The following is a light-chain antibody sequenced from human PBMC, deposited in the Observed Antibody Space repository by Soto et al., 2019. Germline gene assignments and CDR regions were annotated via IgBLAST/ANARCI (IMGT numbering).Light chain of an antibody. CDR2: EAS. Sequence: DIQMTQSPYSLSASVGDRVTITCQASQAIGNYLTCYQQKQGKAPKLLIYEASNLETGVPSRFSGSGSWTDFTFTINSLQPEDIATYYCQQYDDLPFTFGGGTKVEIK. J-gene: IGKJ4*01. CDR3: QQYDDLPFT. V-gene: IGKV1-33*01. CDR1: QAIGNY.